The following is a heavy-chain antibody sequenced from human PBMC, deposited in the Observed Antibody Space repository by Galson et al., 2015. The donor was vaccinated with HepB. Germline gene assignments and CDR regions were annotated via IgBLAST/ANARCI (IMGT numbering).Heavy chain of an antibody. D-gene: IGHD5-18*01. CDR2: IWYDGNSN. Sequence: SLRLSCAASGFIFTNNGIHWVRQAPGKGLEWVAVIWYDGNSNQYADSVKGRFTISGDNSRNTVYLQMYTLRVEDTAVYYCVRDAKMDTGIDYMDVWGKGTTVTVSS. CDR1: GFIFTNNG. CDR3: VRDAKMDTGIDYMDV. V-gene: IGHV3-33*01. J-gene: IGHJ6*03.